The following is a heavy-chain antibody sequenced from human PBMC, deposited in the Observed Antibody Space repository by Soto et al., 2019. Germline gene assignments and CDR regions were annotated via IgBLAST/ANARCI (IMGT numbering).Heavy chain of an antibody. V-gene: IGHV3-23*01. Sequence: PGGSLRLSCAASGFTFSSYAMSWVRQAPGKGLEWVSAISGSGGSTYYADSVKGRFTISRDNSKNTLYLQMNSLRAEDTAVYYCAKDPMVRGVSIPYYYYGMDVWGQGTTVTVSS. CDR2: ISGSGGST. J-gene: IGHJ6*02. CDR1: GFTFSSYA. D-gene: IGHD3-10*01. CDR3: AKDPMVRGVSIPYYYYGMDV.